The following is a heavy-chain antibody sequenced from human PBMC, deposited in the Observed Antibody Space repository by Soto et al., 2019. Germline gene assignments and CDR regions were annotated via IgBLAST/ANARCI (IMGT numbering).Heavy chain of an antibody. CDR3: AREGGTIGAGWFDP. J-gene: IGHJ5*02. V-gene: IGHV1-18*01. Sequence: QVQLVQSGAEVKKPGASVKVSCKASGYTFTSYDIRWVRQAPGQGLEWMGWISAYNGNTNYAQKLQDRATMTTDTSTSTAYMELRSLRSDDTAVYYCAREGGTIGAGWFDPWGQGTLVTVSS. CDR1: GYTFTSYD. CDR2: ISAYNGNT. D-gene: IGHD6-13*01.